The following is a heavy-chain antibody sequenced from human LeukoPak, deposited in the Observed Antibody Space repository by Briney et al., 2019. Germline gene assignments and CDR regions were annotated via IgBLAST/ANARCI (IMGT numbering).Heavy chain of an antibody. D-gene: IGHD5-12*01. CDR3: ARLRQSGYGLGDY. CDR1: GGSISSGSYY. Sequence: PSETLSLTCTVSGGSISSGSYYWSWIRQPAGKGLEWIGRIYTSGSTNYNPSLKSRVTISVDTSKNQFSLKLSSVTAADTAVYYCARLRQSGYGLGDYWGQGTLVTVSS. J-gene: IGHJ4*02. V-gene: IGHV4-61*02. CDR2: IYTSGST.